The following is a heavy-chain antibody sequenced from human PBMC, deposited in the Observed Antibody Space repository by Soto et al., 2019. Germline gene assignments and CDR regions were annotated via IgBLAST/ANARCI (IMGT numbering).Heavy chain of an antibody. CDR3: ARASGYSDYDEGVDFDY. J-gene: IGHJ4*02. V-gene: IGHV3-21*01. D-gene: IGHD5-12*01. Sequence: PGGSLRLSCAASGFTLSSYNMNWVRQAPGKGLEWVSSIRSSSSYINYADSVKGRITISRDNAKNSLYLQMNSLRAEDTALYYCARASGYSDYDEGVDFDYWGQGTLVTVSS. CDR2: IRSSSSYI. CDR1: GFTLSSYN.